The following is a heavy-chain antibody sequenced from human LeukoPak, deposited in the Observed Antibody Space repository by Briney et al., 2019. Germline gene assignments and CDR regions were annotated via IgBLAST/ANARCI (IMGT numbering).Heavy chain of an antibody. V-gene: IGHV3-30-3*01. Sequence: GGSLRLSCAASGFTFSSYAMHWVRQAPGKGLEWVAVISYDGSNKYYADSVKGRFTISRDNSKNTLYLQMNSLRVEDTAVYYCARAPRGAPPFYYYYGMDVWGQGTTVTVSS. J-gene: IGHJ6*02. CDR1: GFTFSSYA. D-gene: IGHD2-15*01. CDR3: ARAPRGAPPFYYYYGMDV. CDR2: ISYDGSNK.